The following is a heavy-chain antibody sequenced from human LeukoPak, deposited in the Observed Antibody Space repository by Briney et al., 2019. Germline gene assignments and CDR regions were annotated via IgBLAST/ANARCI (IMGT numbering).Heavy chain of an antibody. V-gene: IGHV3-23*01. CDR1: GLTFSGYA. D-gene: IGHD3-3*01. Sequence: PGGSLRLSCAASGLTFSGYAMSWVRQAPGKGLEWVSETRDGGYTDYADPVRGRFSISRDNSRNTLYLQMNSLRAEDTAVYYCAKDPLFPYYDFWSGNPGYYWGQGTLVTVSS. CDR2: TRDGGYT. J-gene: IGHJ4*02. CDR3: AKDPLFPYYDFWSGNPGYY.